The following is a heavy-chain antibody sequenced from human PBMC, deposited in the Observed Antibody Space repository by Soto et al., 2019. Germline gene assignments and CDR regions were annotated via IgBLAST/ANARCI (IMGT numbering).Heavy chain of an antibody. CDR1: GYTFTSYA. J-gene: IGHJ6*02. D-gene: IGHD6-6*01. Sequence: SVKVSCKASGYTFTSYAMHWVRQAPGQRLEWMGWINAGNGNTKYSQKFQGRVTITRDTSASTAYMELSSLRSEDTAVYYCASPLPLYSSSSDYYYYGMDVWGQGTTVTVLL. V-gene: IGHV1-3*01. CDR2: INAGNGNT. CDR3: ASPLPLYSSSSDYYYYGMDV.